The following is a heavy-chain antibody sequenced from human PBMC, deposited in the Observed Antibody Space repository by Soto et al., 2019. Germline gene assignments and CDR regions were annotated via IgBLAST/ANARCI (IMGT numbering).Heavy chain of an antibody. CDR2: IKQDGSEK. V-gene: IGHV3-7*01. Sequence: EVQLVESGGGLVQPGGSLRLSCAASGFTFSSYWMSWVRQAPGKGLEWVANIKQDGSEKYYVDSVKGRFTISRDNAKNSLYPQMNSLRAEDTAVYYCARDNWNYSPWFDPWGQGTLVTVSS. CDR3: ARDNWNYSPWFDP. J-gene: IGHJ5*02. D-gene: IGHD1-7*01. CDR1: GFTFSSYW.